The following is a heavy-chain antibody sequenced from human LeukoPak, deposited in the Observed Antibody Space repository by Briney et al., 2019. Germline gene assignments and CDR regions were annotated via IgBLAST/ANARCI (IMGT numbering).Heavy chain of an antibody. J-gene: IGHJ4*02. CDR3: ASSGGWLVFDY. D-gene: IGHD6-19*01. Sequence: PSETLSLTCTVSGGSISNYYWSWIRQPPGKGLEWIGYIYYSGRTNYNPSLKSRVTISVDTSKNQFSLRLSSVTAADTAVYYCASSGGWLVFDYWGQGTLVTVSS. CDR1: GGSISNYY. CDR2: IYYSGRT. V-gene: IGHV4-59*08.